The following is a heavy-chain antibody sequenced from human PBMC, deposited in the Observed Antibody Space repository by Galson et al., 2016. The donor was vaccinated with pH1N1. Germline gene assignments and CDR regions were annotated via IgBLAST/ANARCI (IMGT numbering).Heavy chain of an antibody. CDR1: GYTFNTYA. V-gene: IGHV7-4-1*02. Sequence: SVKVSCKASGYTFNTYALNWVRQAPGQGLGWMGWINTDTGNPTYAPGFTGRFVFSLDTSVSTAYLQITSLKAEDTAVYYCARGFYYGSGSFWPRDYWGQGTLVTVSS. J-gene: IGHJ4*02. CDR3: ARGFYYGSGSFWPRDY. CDR2: INTDTGNP. D-gene: IGHD3-10*01.